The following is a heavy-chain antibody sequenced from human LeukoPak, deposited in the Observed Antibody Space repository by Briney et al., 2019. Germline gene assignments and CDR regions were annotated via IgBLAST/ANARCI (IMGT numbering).Heavy chain of an antibody. CDR1: GFTFSSYG. J-gene: IGHJ4*02. D-gene: IGHD4-17*01. V-gene: IGHV3-30*18. CDR2: ISYDGSNK. CDR3: AKGSTVTTGLDY. Sequence: GRSLRLSCAASGFTFSSYGMHWVRQAPGKGLEWVAVISYDGSNKYYADSVKGRFTISRDNSKNTLDLQMNSLRAEDTAVYYCAKGSTVTTGLDYWGQGTLVTVSS.